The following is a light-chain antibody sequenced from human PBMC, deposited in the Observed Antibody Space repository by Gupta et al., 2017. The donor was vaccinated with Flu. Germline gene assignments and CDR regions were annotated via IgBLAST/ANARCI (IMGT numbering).Light chain of an antibody. J-gene: IGLJ2*01. CDR1: SSDIGGYNY. Sequence: VTISCTGTSSDIGGYNYVSWYHKHPVKAPKLLLYDVTKRPSGVPDRFFGSKSGNTASLTISGLQDEDEAEYFCCSYAGTYTFVVFGGGTNLTVL. CDR3: CSYAGTYTFVV. CDR2: DVT. V-gene: IGLV2-11*03.